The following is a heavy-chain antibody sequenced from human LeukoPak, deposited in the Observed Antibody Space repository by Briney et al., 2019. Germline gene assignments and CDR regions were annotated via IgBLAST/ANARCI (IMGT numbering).Heavy chain of an antibody. CDR3: ARCGNYYDSGLDY. J-gene: IGHJ4*02. V-gene: IGHV4-34*01. CDR1: GGSFSGYY. Sequence: SETLSLTCAVYGGSFSGYYWSWIRQPPGKGLEWIGEINHSGSTNYNPSLKSRVTISVDTSKNQFSLKLSSVTAADTAVYYCARCGNYYDSGLDYWGQGTPVTVSS. CDR2: INHSGST. D-gene: IGHD3-22*01.